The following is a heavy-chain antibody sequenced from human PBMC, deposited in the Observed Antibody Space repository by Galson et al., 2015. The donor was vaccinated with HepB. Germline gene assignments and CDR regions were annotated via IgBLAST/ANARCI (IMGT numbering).Heavy chain of an antibody. Sequence: SVKVSCKASGYIFTNFAMNWVRQAPGQGLEWMGWISTNTGNPTYAQGFTGRFVFSLDTSVSTAYLQISSLKAEDTAVYYCARTPYYGSGTYYNPWFDPWGQGTLVTVSS. D-gene: IGHD3-10*01. J-gene: IGHJ5*02. CDR3: ARTPYYGSGTYYNPWFDP. V-gene: IGHV7-4-1*02. CDR1: GYIFTNFA. CDR2: ISTNTGNP.